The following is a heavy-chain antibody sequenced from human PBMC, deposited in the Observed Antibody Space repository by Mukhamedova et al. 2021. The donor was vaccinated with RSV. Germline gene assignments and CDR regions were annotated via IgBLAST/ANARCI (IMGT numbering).Heavy chain of an antibody. Sequence: NSDGSSTSYADSVKGRFTISRDNAKNTLYLQMNSLRAEDTAVYYCARDKDLAAAGTGWFDPWGQGTLVTVSS. J-gene: IGHJ5*02. CDR2: NSDGSST. D-gene: IGHD6-13*01. V-gene: IGHV3-74*01. CDR3: ARDKDLAAAGTGWFDP.